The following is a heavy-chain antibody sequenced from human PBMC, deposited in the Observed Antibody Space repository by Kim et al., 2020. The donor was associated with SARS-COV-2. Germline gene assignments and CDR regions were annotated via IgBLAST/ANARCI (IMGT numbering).Heavy chain of an antibody. CDR2: ISWNSGSI. V-gene: IGHV3-9*01. D-gene: IGHD1-26*01. Sequence: GGSLRLSCAASGFTFDDYAMHWVRQAPGKGLEWVSGISWNSGSIGYADSVKGRFTISRDNAKNSLYLQMNSLRAEDTALYYCAKDSWATIRPGVLRGAFDIWGQGTMVTVSS. CDR3: AKDSWATIRPGVLRGAFDI. CDR1: GFTFDDYA. J-gene: IGHJ3*02.